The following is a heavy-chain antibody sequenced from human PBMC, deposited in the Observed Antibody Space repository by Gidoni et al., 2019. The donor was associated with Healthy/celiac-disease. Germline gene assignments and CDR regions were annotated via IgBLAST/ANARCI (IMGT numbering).Heavy chain of an antibody. CDR2: INHSGST. V-gene: IGHV4-34*01. D-gene: IGHD3-22*01. CDR3: ARARKTYYYDSSGYYLDY. J-gene: IGHJ4*02. CDR1: GGSCSGYY. Sequence: QVQLQQWGAGLLKPSETLSLTCAVYGGSCSGYYWSWIRQPPGKGLEWIGEINHSGSTNYNPSLKSRVTISVDTSKNQFSLKLSSVTAADTAVYYCARARKTYYYDSSGYYLDYWGQGTLVTVSS.